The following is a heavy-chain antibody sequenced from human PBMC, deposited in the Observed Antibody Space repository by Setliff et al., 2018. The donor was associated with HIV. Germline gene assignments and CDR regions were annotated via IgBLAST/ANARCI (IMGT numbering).Heavy chain of an antibody. CDR1: GGTFSNYG. CDR2: IIPISGTA. Sequence: SVKVSCKASGGTFSNYGMSWVRQAPGQGLEWMGGIIPISGTANYAQKFQGRVTITTDESTSTAYMELSGLRSEDTAVYYCARGFGGYCSSMSCPGLFDPWGQGTLVTVSS. V-gene: IGHV1-69*05. CDR3: ARGFGGYCSSMSCPGLFDP. J-gene: IGHJ5*02. D-gene: IGHD2-2*01.